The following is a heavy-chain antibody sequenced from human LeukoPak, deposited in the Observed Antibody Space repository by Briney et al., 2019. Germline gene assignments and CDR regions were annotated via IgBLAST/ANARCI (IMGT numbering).Heavy chain of an antibody. CDR3: ARDSGYCSGGSCQAAFDI. D-gene: IGHD2-15*01. CDR1: GYTFTSYD. J-gene: IGHJ3*02. CDR2: IIPIFGTA. V-gene: IGHV1-69*13. Sequence: GASVKVSCKASGYTFTSYDINWVRQATGQGLEWMGGIIPIFGTANYAQKFQGRVTITADESTSTAYMELSSLRSEDTAVYYCARDSGYCSGGSCQAAFDIWGQGTMVTVSS.